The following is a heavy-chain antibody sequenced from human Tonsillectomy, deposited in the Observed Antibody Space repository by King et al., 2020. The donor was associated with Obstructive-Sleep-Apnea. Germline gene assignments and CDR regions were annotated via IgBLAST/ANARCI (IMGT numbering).Heavy chain of an antibody. D-gene: IGHD2-15*01. CDR1: GFTFSSSA. J-gene: IGHJ4*02. V-gene: IGHV3-23*04. CDR3: AKGMMLVVGTTLYFDY. Sequence: VQLVESGGGLVQPGGSLRLSCASSGFTFSSSAMGWVRQAPGQGLEWVSIISGSGTVTYYAASVTGRFTISRDNSKNTLYLQINTLGAEDTAVYYGAKGMMLVVGTTLYFDYWGRGTLVTVSS. CDR2: ISGSGTVT.